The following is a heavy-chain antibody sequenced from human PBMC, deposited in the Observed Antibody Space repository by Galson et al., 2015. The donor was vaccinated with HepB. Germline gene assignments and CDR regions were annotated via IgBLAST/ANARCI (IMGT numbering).Heavy chain of an antibody. Sequence: SLRLSCVASGFTFSSYGMHWLRQALGKGLEWVAVISYDGTYKYYADSVKGRFTISRDNSKNTLYLQMNSLRVEDTAVYYCTSATYGDYARGGFDYWGQGTLVTVSS. CDR3: TSATYGDYARGGFDY. CDR2: ISYDGTYK. J-gene: IGHJ4*02. D-gene: IGHD4-17*01. CDR1: GFTFSSYG. V-gene: IGHV3-30*03.